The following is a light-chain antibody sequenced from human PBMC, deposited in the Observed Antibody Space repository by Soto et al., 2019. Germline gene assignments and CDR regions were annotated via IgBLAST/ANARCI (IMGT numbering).Light chain of an antibody. CDR1: QSVTSTY. CDR2: GAS. V-gene: IGKV3-20*01. Sequence: EIVLTQSPGTLSLSPGERATLSCRASQSVTSTYLAWYEQKHGQAPRLLIYGASSRATGIPDRFSGSGSGTDFTLTLSRVEPEDFAVFFCHQYGDSPWTFGHGTKVEIK. CDR3: HQYGDSPWT. J-gene: IGKJ1*01.